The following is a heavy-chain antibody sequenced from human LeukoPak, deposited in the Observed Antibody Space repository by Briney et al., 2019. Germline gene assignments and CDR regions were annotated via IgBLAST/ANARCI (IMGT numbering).Heavy chain of an antibody. Sequence: GGSLRLSCAASGITDSSNYMNWVRQAPGKGLEWVSVIYSGGSTLYADSVKGRFTLSRDNFKNTVYLQMNSLRVEDTAVYYCARSYSYDDSGYHRPVDYWGRGTLVTVSS. CDR2: IYSGGST. D-gene: IGHD3-22*01. V-gene: IGHV3-53*01. CDR1: GITDSSNY. J-gene: IGHJ4*02. CDR3: ARSYSYDDSGYHRPVDY.